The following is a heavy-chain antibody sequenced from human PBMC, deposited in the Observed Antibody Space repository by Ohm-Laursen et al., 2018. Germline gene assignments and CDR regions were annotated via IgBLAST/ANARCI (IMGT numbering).Heavy chain of an antibody. Sequence: SLRLSCAASGFTFSSYGMHWVRQAPGKGLEWVAVISYDGSNKYYADSVKGRFTISRDNSKNTLYLQMNSLRAEDTAVYYCARAEGSSGIIFDYWGQGTLVTVSS. V-gene: IGHV3-30*03. CDR1: GFTFSSYG. D-gene: IGHD3-22*01. CDR2: ISYDGSNK. J-gene: IGHJ4*02. CDR3: ARAEGSSGIIFDY.